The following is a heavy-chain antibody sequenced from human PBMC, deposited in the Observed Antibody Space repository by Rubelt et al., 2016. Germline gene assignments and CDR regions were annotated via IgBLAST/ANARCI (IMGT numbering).Heavy chain of an antibody. CDR1: GVSFGNSA. J-gene: IGHJ3*02. CDR2: IIPLFGKP. CDR3: ARDRHVGEGYSNVFDI. V-gene: IGHV1-69*01. D-gene: IGHD3-22*01. Sequence: QVQLVQSGAEVKKPGSSVKVSCKASGVSFGNSAVTWVRQAPGRGLEWMGGIIPLFGKPTDAQKFQGSVTIIADESTSTTYMELIRLRPEDTAVYFCARDRHVGEGYSNVFDIWGQGTIVTVSS.